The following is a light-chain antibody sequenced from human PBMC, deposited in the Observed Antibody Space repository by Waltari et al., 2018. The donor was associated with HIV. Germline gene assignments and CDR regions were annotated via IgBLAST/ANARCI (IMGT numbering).Light chain of an antibody. J-gene: IGLJ3*02. V-gene: IGLV2-14*01. CDR1: DLNDYKY. Sequence: QSALTQPASVSGSPGQSITISCDLNDYKYVSWYHRHPGKAPKVIIYEVTNRPSGLSNRCSGSKSGNTATLTSSGRQPEDEADYFCTSYISGTTPVFGRGTRVTVL. CDR3: TSYISGTTPV. CDR2: EVT.